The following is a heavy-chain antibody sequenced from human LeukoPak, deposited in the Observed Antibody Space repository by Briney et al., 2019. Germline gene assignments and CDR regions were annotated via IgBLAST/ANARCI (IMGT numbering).Heavy chain of an antibody. D-gene: IGHD3-22*01. J-gene: IGHJ4*02. CDR1: GYTFTGYY. CDR2: INPNSGGT. Sequence: ASVKVSCKASGYTFTGYYMHWVRQAPGQGLEWMGWINPNSGGTNYAQKFQGRVTMTRVTSISTAYMELSRLRSDDTAVYYCARAGVYYDSSGGYYFDYWGQGTLVTVSS. V-gene: IGHV1-2*02. CDR3: ARAGVYYDSSGGYYFDY.